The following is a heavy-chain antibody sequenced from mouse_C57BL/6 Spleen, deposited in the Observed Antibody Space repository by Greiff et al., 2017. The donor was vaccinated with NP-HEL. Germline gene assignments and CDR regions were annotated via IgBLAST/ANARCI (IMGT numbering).Heavy chain of an antibody. Sequence: QVQLQQPGAELVMPGSSVKLSCKASGYTFTSYWMHWVKQRPIQGLEWIGNIDPSDSETHYNQKFKDKATLTVDKSSSTAYMQLSSLTSEDSAVYYCARGVPYYGYAMDYWGQGTSVTVSS. CDR3: ARGVPYYGYAMDY. CDR1: GYTFTSYW. J-gene: IGHJ4*01. CDR2: IDPSDSET. V-gene: IGHV1-52*01. D-gene: IGHD2-10*01.